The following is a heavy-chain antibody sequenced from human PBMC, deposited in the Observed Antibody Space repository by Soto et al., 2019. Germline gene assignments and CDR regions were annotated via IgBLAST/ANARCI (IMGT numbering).Heavy chain of an antibody. J-gene: IGHJ4*02. V-gene: IGHV1-2*04. CDR1: GYTFTGYY. CDR3: ARSDSSGWYPLYYFDY. Sequence: QVQLVQSGAEVKKPGASVKVSCKASGYTFTGYYMHWVRQAPGQGLEWMGWINPNRGGTNYAQKFQGWVTMTRDTSISTAYMELSRLRSDDTAVYYCARSDSSGWYPLYYFDYWGQGTLVTVSS. CDR2: INPNRGGT. D-gene: IGHD6-19*01.